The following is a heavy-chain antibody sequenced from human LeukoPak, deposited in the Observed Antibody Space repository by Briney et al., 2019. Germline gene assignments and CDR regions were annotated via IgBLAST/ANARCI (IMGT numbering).Heavy chain of an antibody. CDR2: ISGSGGTT. CDR1: GFTFSSYV. CDR3: AKDRLGTVPDAFDI. J-gene: IGHJ3*02. V-gene: IGHV3-23*01. Sequence: GGSLRLSCAASGFTFSSYVMTWIRQAPGKGLEWVSAISGSGGTTYYADSVKGRFTISRDNSKNTLYLQMNSLRAEDTAAYYCAKDRLGTVPDAFDIWGQGTMVTVSS. D-gene: IGHD4-17*01.